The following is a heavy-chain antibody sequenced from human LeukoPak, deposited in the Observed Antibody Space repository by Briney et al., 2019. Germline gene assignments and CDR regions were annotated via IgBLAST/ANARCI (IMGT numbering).Heavy chain of an antibody. Sequence: GGSLRLSCAASGFTFSIYGMHWVRQAPGKGLEWVAVISYEGSNKHYADSVKGRFTISRDNSKNTLYLQMNSLRADDTAVYYCAKDPSSSLYYYYGMNVWGQGTTVTVSS. V-gene: IGHV3-30*18. D-gene: IGHD6-6*01. CDR3: AKDPSSSLYYYYGMNV. CDR2: ISYEGSNK. J-gene: IGHJ6*02. CDR1: GFTFSIYG.